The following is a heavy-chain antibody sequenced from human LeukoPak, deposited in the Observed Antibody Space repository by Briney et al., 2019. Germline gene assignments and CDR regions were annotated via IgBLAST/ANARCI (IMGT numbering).Heavy chain of an antibody. CDR1: GGSISSYY. V-gene: IGHV4-4*07. J-gene: IGHJ6*02. CDR2: IYTSGST. D-gene: IGHD5-12*01. CDR3: ASSQWLASYYYGMDV. Sequence: SETLSLTCTVSGGSISSYYWSWIRQPAGKGLEWIGRIYTSGSTNYNPSLKSRVTMSVDTSKNQFSLKLSSVTAADTAVYYCASSQWLASYYYGMDVWGQGTTVTVSS.